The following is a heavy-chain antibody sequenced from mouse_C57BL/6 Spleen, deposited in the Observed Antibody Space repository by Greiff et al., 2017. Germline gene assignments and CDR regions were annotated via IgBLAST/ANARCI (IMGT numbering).Heavy chain of an antibody. CDR3: ASSRAYDYGGAWFAY. Sequence: QVQLQQSGAELAKPGASVKLSCKASGYTFTSYWMHWVKQRPGQGLEWIGYINPSSGYTKYNQKFKDKATLTADKSSSTAYMQLSSLTYEDSAVYYCASSRAYDYGGAWFAYWGQGTLVTVSA. J-gene: IGHJ3*01. CDR2: INPSSGYT. V-gene: IGHV1-7*01. D-gene: IGHD2-4*01. CDR1: GYTFTSYW.